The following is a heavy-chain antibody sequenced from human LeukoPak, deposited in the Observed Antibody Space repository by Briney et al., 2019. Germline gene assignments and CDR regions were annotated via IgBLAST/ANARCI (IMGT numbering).Heavy chain of an antibody. V-gene: IGHV3-7*01. CDR2: IKQDGSGK. J-gene: IGHJ4*02. Sequence: PGGSLRLSRAASGFTFSSYGMSWVRQAPGKGLEWVANIKQDGSGKYYVDSVKGRFIFSIDTAKNSLHLQMNSLSAEATAVYYCARGPYSSSFDYWGQGTLVTVSS. CDR3: ARGPYSSSFDY. D-gene: IGHD6-13*01. CDR1: GFTFSSYG.